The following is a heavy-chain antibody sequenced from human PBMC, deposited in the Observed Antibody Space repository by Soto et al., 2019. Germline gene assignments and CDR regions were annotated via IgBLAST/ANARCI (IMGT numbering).Heavy chain of an antibody. CDR3: ARYEDIVVVPAAKSEVSRWFDP. V-gene: IGHV4-59*01. D-gene: IGHD2-2*01. CDR1: GGSISSYY. J-gene: IGHJ5*02. Sequence: PSETLSLTCTVSGGSISSYYWSWIRQPPGKGLEWIGYIYYSGSTNYNPSLKSRVTISVDTSKNQFSLKLSSVTAADTAVYYCARYEDIVVVPAAKSEVSRWFDPWGQGTLVTVSS. CDR2: IYYSGST.